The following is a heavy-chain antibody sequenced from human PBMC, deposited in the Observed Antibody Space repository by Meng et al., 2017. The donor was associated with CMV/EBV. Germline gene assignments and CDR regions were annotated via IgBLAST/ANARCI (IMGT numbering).Heavy chain of an antibody. CDR3: ARGGPTIVVVPAAPDDVLTGLTKDYYYYGMDV. J-gene: IGHJ6*02. Sequence: GESLKISCAASGFTFSNAWMSWVRQAPGKGLEWVGRIKSKTDGGTTDYAAPVKGRFTISRDDSKNTLYLQMNSLKTEDTAVYYCARGGPTIVVVPAAPDDVLTGLTKDYYYYGMDVWGQGTTVTVSS. CDR1: GFTFSNAW. D-gene: IGHD2-2*01. CDR2: IKSKTDGGTT. V-gene: IGHV3-15*01.